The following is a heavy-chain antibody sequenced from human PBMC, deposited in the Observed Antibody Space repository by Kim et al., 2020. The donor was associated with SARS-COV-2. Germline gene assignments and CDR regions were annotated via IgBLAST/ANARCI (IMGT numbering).Heavy chain of an antibody. V-gene: IGHV4-34*01. CDR2: INHSGGT. CDR3: ARGRAGVVPAPVLGLGPYYDYYVMDV. Sequence: SETLSLTCAVYGGSFSDYKWSWIRRAPGKGLEWIGEINHSGGTNLSPSLKSRLTISVDTSKSQFSVRLKSMTAADTAVYYCARGRAGVVPAPVLGLGPYYDYYVMDVWGRGTPVAVSS. CDR1: GGSFSDYK. J-gene: IGHJ6*02. D-gene: IGHD2-2*02.